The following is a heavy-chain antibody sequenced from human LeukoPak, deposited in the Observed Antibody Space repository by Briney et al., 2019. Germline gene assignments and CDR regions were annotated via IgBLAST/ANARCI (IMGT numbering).Heavy chain of an antibody. CDR1: GYTSTNYY. V-gene: IGHV1-2*02. CDR3: ARANFLYCSSTTCLFDY. D-gene: IGHD2-2*01. Sequence: ASVKVSCKASGYTSTNYYMHWVRQAPGQGFEWMGWINPNDGDTNYAQKFQGRVTMTRDTSISTANMEVSRLRSDDTAVYYCARANFLYCSSTTCLFDYWGQGTLVTVSS. CDR2: INPNDGDT. J-gene: IGHJ4*02.